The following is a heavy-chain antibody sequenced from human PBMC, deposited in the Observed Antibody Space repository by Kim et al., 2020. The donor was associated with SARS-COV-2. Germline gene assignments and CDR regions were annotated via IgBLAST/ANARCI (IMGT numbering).Heavy chain of an antibody. Sequence: GGSLRLSCAASGFTFSSYEMNWVRQAPGKGLEWVSYISSSGSTIYYADSVKGRFTISRDNAKNSLYLQMNSLRAEDTAVYYCATFGGGAYCSGGSCYSGWVDYWGQGTLVTVSS. D-gene: IGHD2-15*01. CDR3: ATFGGGAYCSGGSCYSGWVDY. V-gene: IGHV3-48*03. J-gene: IGHJ4*02. CDR2: ISSSGSTI. CDR1: GFTFSSYE.